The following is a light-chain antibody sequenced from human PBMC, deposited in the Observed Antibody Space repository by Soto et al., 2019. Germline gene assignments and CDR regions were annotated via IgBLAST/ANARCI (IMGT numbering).Light chain of an antibody. J-gene: IGKJ1*01. CDR2: GAS. Sequence: DIQMTQSPPTLSASVGDRVTITCRASQSIRHYLAWYQQLPGKAHKLLIYGASTLQSGVPSRFSGSGSGTEFTLTISILQPDDFGTYFCQHHNSYSQTFGQGTKVEIK. V-gene: IGKV1-5*01. CDR3: QHHNSYSQT. CDR1: QSIRHY.